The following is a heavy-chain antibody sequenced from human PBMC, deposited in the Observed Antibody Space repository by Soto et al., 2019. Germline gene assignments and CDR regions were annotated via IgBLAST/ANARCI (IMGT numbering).Heavy chain of an antibody. D-gene: IGHD2-15*01. CDR3: TRRDCSDGNCYSDFDY. Sequence: GGSLRLSCAASGFRFSGSDMHWVRQASGGGLEWVGRIKTKAESYATALAASVKGRFSISRDDTKNTAYLEMNSLKTEDTAVYYCTRRDCSDGNCYSDFDYWGQGALVTVSS. V-gene: IGHV3-73*01. CDR1: GFRFSGSD. CDR2: IKTKAESYAT. J-gene: IGHJ4*02.